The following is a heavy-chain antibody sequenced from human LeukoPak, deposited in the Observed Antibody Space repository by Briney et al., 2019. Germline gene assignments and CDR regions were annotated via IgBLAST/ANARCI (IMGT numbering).Heavy chain of an antibody. Sequence: ASVKVSCKASGYTFISYDINWVRQATGQGLEWMGWMNPNSGNTGYAQKFQGRVTMTRNTSISTAYMELSSLRSEDTAVYYCARGPPVAGAAAGYYFDYWGQGTLVTFSS. CDR1: GYTFISYD. CDR2: MNPNSGNT. J-gene: IGHJ4*02. V-gene: IGHV1-8*01. D-gene: IGHD6-13*01. CDR3: ARGPPVAGAAAGYYFDY.